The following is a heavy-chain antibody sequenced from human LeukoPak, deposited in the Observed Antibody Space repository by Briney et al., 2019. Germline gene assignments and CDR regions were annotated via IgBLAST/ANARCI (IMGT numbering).Heavy chain of an antibody. CDR3: ARDHCTNGVCFKYNWFDP. Sequence: ASVKVSCKASGYTFTSYGISWVRQAPGQGPEWMGWISAYNGNTNYAQKLQGRVTMTTDTSTSTAYMELRSLRSDDTAVYYCARDHCTNGVCFKYNWFDPWGQGTLVTVSS. V-gene: IGHV1-18*01. J-gene: IGHJ5*02. CDR1: GYTFTSYG. CDR2: ISAYNGNT. D-gene: IGHD2-8*01.